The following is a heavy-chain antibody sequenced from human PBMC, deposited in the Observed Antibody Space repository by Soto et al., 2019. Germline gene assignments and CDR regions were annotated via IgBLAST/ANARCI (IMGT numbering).Heavy chain of an antibody. CDR1: GFTFDDYT. CDR3: AKDLVGGVVVPAALGY. J-gene: IGHJ4*02. V-gene: IGHV3-43*01. CDR2: ISWDGGST. D-gene: IGHD2-2*01. Sequence: GALRLSCAASGFTFDDYTMHWVRQAPGKGLEWVSLISWDGGSTYYADSVKGRFTISRDNSKNSLYLQMNSLRTEDTALYYCAKDLVGGVVVPAALGYWGQGTLVTVSS.